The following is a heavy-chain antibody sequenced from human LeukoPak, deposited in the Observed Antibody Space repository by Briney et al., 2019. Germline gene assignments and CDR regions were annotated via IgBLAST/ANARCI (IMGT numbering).Heavy chain of an antibody. J-gene: IGHJ4*02. CDR1: GFTFSSYG. D-gene: IGHD6-13*01. Sequence: PGGSLRLSCAASGFTFSSYGMHWVRQAPGKGLECVAVIWYDGSNKYYADSVKGRFTISRDNSKNTLYLQMNSLRAEDTAVYYCAKAGIAAAGIGPGDYWGQGTLVTVSS. CDR3: AKAGIAAAGIGPGDY. CDR2: IWYDGSNK. V-gene: IGHV3-33*06.